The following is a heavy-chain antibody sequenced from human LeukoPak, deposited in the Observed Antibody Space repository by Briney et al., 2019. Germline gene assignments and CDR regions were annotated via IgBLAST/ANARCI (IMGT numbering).Heavy chain of an antibody. CDR2: ISGSGGST. D-gene: IGHD6-19*01. J-gene: IGHJ4*02. Sequence: ETLSLTCTVSGGSISSSSYYWGWIRQPPGKGLEWVSGISGSGGSTYYADSVKGRFRISRDNSKNTLYLQMNGLRVDDTAVYYCAKGVQWAVPGSCLDSWGLGTLVTVSS. V-gene: IGHV3-23*01. CDR1: GGSISSSSYY. CDR3: AKGVQWAVPGSCLDS.